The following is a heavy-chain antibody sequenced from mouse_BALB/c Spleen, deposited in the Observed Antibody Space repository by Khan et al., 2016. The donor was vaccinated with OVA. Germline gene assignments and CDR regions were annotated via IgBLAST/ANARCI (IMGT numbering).Heavy chain of an antibody. CDR3: ARRGLRGDFDY. V-gene: IGHV1-7*01. J-gene: IGHJ2*01. CDR1: GYTFINYW. CDR2: INPSTGYT. D-gene: IGHD1-1*01. Sequence: VQLQESEAELAKPGASVKMSCKASGYTFINYWILWVKQRPGQGLEWIGYINPSTGYTEYNQNFKDKATLTADKSSSTAYMQLSSLTSEASAVYYCARRGLRGDFDYWGQGTTLTVSS.